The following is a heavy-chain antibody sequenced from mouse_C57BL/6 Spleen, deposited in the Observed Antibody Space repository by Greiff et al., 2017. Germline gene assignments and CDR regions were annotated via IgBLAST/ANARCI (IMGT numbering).Heavy chain of an antibody. CDR1: GYAFSSSW. J-gene: IGHJ2*01. Sequence: QVQLQQSGPELVKPGASVKISCKASGYAFSSSWMNWVKQRPGKGLEWIGRIYPGDGDTNYNGKFKGKATLTADKSSSTAYMQLSSLTSEDSAVDFCARTIYDGSSYCDYWGQGTTLTVSS. CDR2: IYPGDGDT. V-gene: IGHV1-82*01. D-gene: IGHD1-1*01. CDR3: ARTIYDGSSYCDY.